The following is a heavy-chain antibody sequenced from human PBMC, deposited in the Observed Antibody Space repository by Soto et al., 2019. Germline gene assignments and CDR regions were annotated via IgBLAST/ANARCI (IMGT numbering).Heavy chain of an antibody. D-gene: IGHD6-6*01. CDR1: GFTFSDYD. J-gene: IGHJ6*03. Sequence: EVQLVESGGGVVQPGGSLRLSCAASGFTFSDYDMDWVRQAPGKGLEWVGRIRKKVNSYTTEDAASVIGRFTSSRVNTKNSLLLQMNSLKTDDTAVYYCASLIASSAGDLYYFYMDVWGKGTTVTVSS. V-gene: IGHV3-72*01. CDR3: ASLIASSAGDLYYFYMDV. CDR2: IRKKVNSYTT.